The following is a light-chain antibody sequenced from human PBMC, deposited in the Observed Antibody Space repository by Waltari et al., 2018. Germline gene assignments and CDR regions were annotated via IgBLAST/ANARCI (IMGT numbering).Light chain of an antibody. CDR1: QSVSRS. J-gene: IGKJ1*01. CDR2: DAS. V-gene: IGKV3-20*01. CDR3: QKYVSLPAT. Sequence: IVLTQYPGTLSLSPGERATLSCRASQSVSRSLAWYQQKPGQAPRLLIYDASTRATGIPDRFSGSGSGTDFSLTISRLEPEDFAVYYCQKYVSLPATFGQGTKVEIK.